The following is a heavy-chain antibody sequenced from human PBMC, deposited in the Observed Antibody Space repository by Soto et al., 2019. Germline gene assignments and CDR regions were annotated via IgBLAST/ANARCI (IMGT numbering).Heavy chain of an antibody. D-gene: IGHD6-19*01. CDR3: ASRREPPVAALGWFDP. Sequence: GASVKVSCKASGGTFSSYTISWVRQAPGQGLEWMGRIIPILGIANYAQKFQGRVTITADKSTSTAYMELSSLRSEDTAVYYCASRREPPVAALGWFDPWGQGTLVTVSS. V-gene: IGHV1-69*02. CDR1: GGTFSSYT. CDR2: IIPILGIA. J-gene: IGHJ5*02.